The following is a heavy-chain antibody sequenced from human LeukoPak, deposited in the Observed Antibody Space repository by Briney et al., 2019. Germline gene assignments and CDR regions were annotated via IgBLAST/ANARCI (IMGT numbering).Heavy chain of an antibody. Sequence: KPSETLSLTCTVSGGSISSGGYYWSWIRQHPGKGLEWIGYIYYSGSTYYNPSLKSRVTISVDTSKNQFSLKLSSVTAADTAVYYCARCTKPHRILGVWGQGTTVTVSS. CDR2: IYYSGST. D-gene: IGHD2-15*01. CDR1: GGSISSGGYY. J-gene: IGHJ6*02. V-gene: IGHV4-31*03. CDR3: ARCTKPHRILGV.